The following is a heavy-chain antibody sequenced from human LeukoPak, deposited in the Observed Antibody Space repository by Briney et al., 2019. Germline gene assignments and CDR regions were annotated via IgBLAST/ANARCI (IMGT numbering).Heavy chain of an antibody. CDR3: ARNDFWVHNFFDL. CDR1: VGSMNRDHFY. CDR2: ISYSGKS. J-gene: IGHJ5*02. V-gene: IGHV4-39*07. Sequence: ASETLSLTCDVSVGSMNRDHFYWAWIRQPPGKGLEWIGSISYSGKSEYSPSLKSRLSLSIDTSNSQVSLRLTSMTAADTAVYFCARNDFWVHNFFDLWGQGTLVIVSS. D-gene: IGHD3-3*01.